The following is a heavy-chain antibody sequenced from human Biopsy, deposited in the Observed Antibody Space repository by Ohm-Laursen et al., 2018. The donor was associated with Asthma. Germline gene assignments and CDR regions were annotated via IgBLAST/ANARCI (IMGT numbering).Heavy chain of an antibody. CDR1: GGTFSNFA. D-gene: IGHD6-19*01. CDR3: ARCQVGYSSGWSLLLKKIYYSGMDV. J-gene: IGHJ6*02. CDR2: IMTVFGTT. V-gene: IGHV1-69*01. Sequence: GSSVKVSCKVPGGTFSNFAISWVRQAPGQGLEWLGGIMTVFGTTNYAQKFQGRVTTTADESTSTAYMEVTSLRSEDTAIYYCARCQVGYSSGWSLLLKKIYYSGMDVWGQGTAVTVSS.